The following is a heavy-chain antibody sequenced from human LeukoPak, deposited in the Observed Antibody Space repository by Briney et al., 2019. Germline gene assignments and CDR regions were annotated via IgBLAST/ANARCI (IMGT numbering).Heavy chain of an antibody. V-gene: IGHV4-31*03. CDR3: VRLSSAPGLYYFDY. CDR2: IYYSGST. Sequence: PSQTLSLTCTVSGGSISSGGYYWSWIRQHPGKGLEWIGYIYYSGSTYYNPSLKSRVTISVDTSKNQFSLKLSSVTAADTAVYYCVRLSSAPGLYYFDYWGQGTLVTVSS. D-gene: IGHD3-10*01. J-gene: IGHJ4*02. CDR1: GGSISSGGYY.